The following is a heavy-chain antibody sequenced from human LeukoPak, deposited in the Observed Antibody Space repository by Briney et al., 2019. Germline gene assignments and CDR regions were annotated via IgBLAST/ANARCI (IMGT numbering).Heavy chain of an antibody. CDR3: AKIPSLDYHDY. Sequence: GGSLRLSCAASGLTFSSYGMHWVRQAPGKGLEWGAVIPYDGSNKYYADSVKGRFTISRDNSKNTLYLQMNSLRAEATAVYYCAKIPSLDYHDYWGQGTLVTVSS. CDR1: GLTFSSYG. V-gene: IGHV3-30*18. J-gene: IGHJ4*02. D-gene: IGHD2-21*01. CDR2: IPYDGSNK.